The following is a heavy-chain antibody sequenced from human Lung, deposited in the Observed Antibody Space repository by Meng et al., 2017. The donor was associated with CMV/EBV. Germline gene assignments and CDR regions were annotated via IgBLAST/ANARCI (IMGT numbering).Heavy chain of an antibody. Sequence: SLTVSCKASRYTFTRHDIHGVRLTTGKGLEWLGWMKPKTGNTGFAQNIQGRVAMTRNIALNTAYMELSSLTPADTAVYFCARNTGVYWGQGTLVTVSS. CDR3: ARNTGVY. D-gene: IGHD1-1*01. CDR2: MKPKTGNT. CDR1: RYTFTRHD. V-gene: IGHV1-8*01. J-gene: IGHJ4*02.